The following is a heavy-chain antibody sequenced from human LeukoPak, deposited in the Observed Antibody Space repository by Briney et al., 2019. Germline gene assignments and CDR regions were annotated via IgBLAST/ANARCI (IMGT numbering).Heavy chain of an antibody. D-gene: IGHD6-13*01. CDR2: IYTSWSN. CDR1: GGSISRYY. V-gene: IGHV4-4*07. CDR3: ACTATGIGAAGRWDFDY. J-gene: IGHJ4*02. Sequence: ETLSVTCTGSGGSISRYYWRWIGQPARKGLEWIGRIYTSWSNNYNHPLKRRASISVDTSNNQFSLQLGAVTDGAAPVYYCACTATGIGAAGRWDFDYWGQGTLVTVS.